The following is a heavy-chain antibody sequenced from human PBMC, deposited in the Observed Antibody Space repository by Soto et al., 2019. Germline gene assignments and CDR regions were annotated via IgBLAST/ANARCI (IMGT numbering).Heavy chain of an antibody. CDR2: INPSGGST. Sequence: ASVKVSCKAAGYTFTSYYMHWVRQAPGQGLEWMGIINPSGGSTSYAQKFQGRVTMTRDTSTSTVYMELSSLRSEDTAVYYCARSHFPSNYYYDSSGSQGDYYYGMDVSGQGTTVTASS. V-gene: IGHV1-46*01. CDR1: GYTFTSYY. CDR3: ARSHFPSNYYYDSSGSQGDYYYGMDV. J-gene: IGHJ6*02. D-gene: IGHD3-22*01.